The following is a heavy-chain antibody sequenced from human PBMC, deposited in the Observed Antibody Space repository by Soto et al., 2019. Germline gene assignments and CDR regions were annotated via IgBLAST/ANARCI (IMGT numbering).Heavy chain of an antibody. CDR3: AREYYGLLTGYYTDY. J-gene: IGHJ4*02. CDR1: GFPFSSYW. V-gene: IGHV3-74*01. Sequence: EVQLVESGGDLVQRGGSLRLSCAASGFPFSSYWMHWVRHTPGKGLDWVARISGDGVTTYYADSVTGRFTVSRDNAKNTLSRQISGLRAGDTAVYYCAREYYGLLTGYYTDYWGQGTLVSVSS. D-gene: IGHD3-9*01. CDR2: ISGDGVTT.